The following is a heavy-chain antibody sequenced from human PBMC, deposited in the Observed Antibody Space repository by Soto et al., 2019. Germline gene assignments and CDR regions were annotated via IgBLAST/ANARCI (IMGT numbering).Heavy chain of an antibody. V-gene: IGHV1-18*01. CDR2: ISGYNGNT. D-gene: IGHD5-18*01. Sequence: ASVKVSCKASGGTFSSYTISWVRQAPGQGLEWMGWISGYNGNTNYAQKLQGRVAMTTDTSTSTAYMELRSLRSDDTAVYYCARPRGYSYGFDYWGQGTLVTVSS. CDR1: GGTFSSYT. CDR3: ARPRGYSYGFDY. J-gene: IGHJ4*02.